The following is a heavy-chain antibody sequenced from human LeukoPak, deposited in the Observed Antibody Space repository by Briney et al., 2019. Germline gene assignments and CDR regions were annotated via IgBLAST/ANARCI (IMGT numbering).Heavy chain of an antibody. CDR3: ANAFRDGYNLQYYYYYYGMDV. V-gene: IGHV1-69*13. D-gene: IGHD5-24*01. J-gene: IGHJ6*02. Sequence: SVRFCCKASGGTFISYAISWVRQAPGQGLELMGGISPICGTANYAQKFQGRVTITADESTSTAYMELSSLRSEDTAVYYCANAFRDGYNLQYYYYYYGMDVWGQGTTVTVSS. CDR2: ISPICGTA. CDR1: GGTFISYA.